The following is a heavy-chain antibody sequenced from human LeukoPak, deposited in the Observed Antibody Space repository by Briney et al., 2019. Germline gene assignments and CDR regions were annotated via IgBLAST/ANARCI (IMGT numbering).Heavy chain of an antibody. CDR2: IKQDGSEK. J-gene: IGHJ4*02. CDR3: ARDGTYTDYDPDFDY. V-gene: IGHV3-7*04. D-gene: IGHD5-12*01. Sequence: HSGGSLRLSCAASGFTFSNAWMSWVRQAPGKGLEWVANIKQDGSEKYYVDSVKGRFTISRDNAKNSLYLQMNSLRAEDTAVYYCARDGTYTDYDPDFDYWGQGTQVTVSS. CDR1: GFTFSNAW.